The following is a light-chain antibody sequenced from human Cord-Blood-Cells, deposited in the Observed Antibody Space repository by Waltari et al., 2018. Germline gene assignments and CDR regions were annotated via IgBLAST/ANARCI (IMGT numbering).Light chain of an antibody. CDR2: QDS. CDR3: QACDSSTAWV. Sequence: SYELTQPHSVSVSPGQTASITCSGDKLGDKYACWYQQKPGQSPVLVIYQDSKRPSGIPERFSGSNSGNTATLTISGTQAMDEADYYCQACDSSTAWVFGGGTKLTVL. J-gene: IGLJ3*02. V-gene: IGLV3-1*01. CDR1: KLGDKY.